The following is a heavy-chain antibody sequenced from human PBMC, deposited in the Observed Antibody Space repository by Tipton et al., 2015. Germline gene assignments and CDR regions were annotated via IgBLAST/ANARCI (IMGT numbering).Heavy chain of an antibody. CDR2: IRGKTDFR. V-gene: IGHV3-11*03. CDR1: GFILSDSY. CDR3: ARGDFWSGAYHFYALDV. J-gene: IGHJ6*02. Sequence: GSLRLSCAASGFILSDSYMHWIRQAPGKGLEWVSFIRGKTDFREYADSVKGRFTVSRDNAKKSLYLQMNNLTAEDTAVYYCARGDFWSGAYHFYALDVWGQGTTVTVS. D-gene: IGHD3-3*01.